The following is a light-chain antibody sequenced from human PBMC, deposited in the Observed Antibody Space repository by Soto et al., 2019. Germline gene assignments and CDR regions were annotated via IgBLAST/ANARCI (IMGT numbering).Light chain of an antibody. V-gene: IGKV1-16*01. CDR2: SAS. Sequence: DVRMTQSPSSLSASVGDSVTISCRASQDIAGYLAWFQQKPGKAPRSLIFSASTLHSGVPSRFSGSESGTDFTLTITNLQPEDFATYYCQQYNHHPLNFGGGTKVDIK. J-gene: IGKJ4*01. CDR3: QQYNHHPLN. CDR1: QDIAGY.